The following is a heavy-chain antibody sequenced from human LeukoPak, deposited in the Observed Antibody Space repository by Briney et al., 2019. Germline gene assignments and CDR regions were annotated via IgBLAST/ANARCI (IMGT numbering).Heavy chain of an antibody. V-gene: IGHV3-11*04. Sequence: GGSLRLSCTASGFTFGDYAMSWFRQAPGKGLEWVSYISSSGSTIYYADSVKGRFTISRDNSKNTLYLQMNSLRAEDTAVYYCARDQGATGYDYWGQGTLVTVSS. D-gene: IGHD1-26*01. CDR2: ISSSGSTI. J-gene: IGHJ4*02. CDR3: ARDQGATGYDY. CDR1: GFTFGDYA.